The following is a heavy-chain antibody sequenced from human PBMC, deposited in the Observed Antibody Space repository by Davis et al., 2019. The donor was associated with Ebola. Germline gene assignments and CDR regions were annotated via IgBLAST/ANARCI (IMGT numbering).Heavy chain of an antibody. D-gene: IGHD3-22*01. CDR3: VRPAVWDSSGSYNWFDP. V-gene: IGHV3-23*01. CDR1: GFTFSSSA. Sequence: GESLKISCAASGFTFSSSAMNWVRQFPGKGLEWVSVISGSGATTHYAESVKGRFTISRDSSNNTLYLQMNSLRAEDTAVYYCVRPAVWDSSGSYNWFDPWGQGTLVTVSS. CDR2: ISGSGATT. J-gene: IGHJ5*02.